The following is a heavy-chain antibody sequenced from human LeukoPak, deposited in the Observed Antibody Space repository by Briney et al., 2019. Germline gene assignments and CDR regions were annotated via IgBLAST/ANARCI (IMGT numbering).Heavy chain of an antibody. D-gene: IGHD3-3*01. CDR3: ARLRFLEWLVPWFDP. V-gene: IGHV4-59*08. CDR2: ISYSGST. CDR1: GGSISSQY. Sequence: LESLSLTCSVSGGSISSQYWSWIRQPPGRGLEWIGYISYSGSTKYNPSLKSRVTISVDTSKNQFSLKVNSMTAADTSVYYCARLRFLEWLVPWFDPWGQGILVTVSS. J-gene: IGHJ5*02.